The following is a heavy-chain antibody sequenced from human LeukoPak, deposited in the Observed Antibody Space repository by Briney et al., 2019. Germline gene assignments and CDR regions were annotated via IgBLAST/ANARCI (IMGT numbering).Heavy chain of an antibody. Sequence: GESLRISCKVSGYSFTTYWISWVRQMPGKGLEWMGRIDPSDSYTDYAPSFQGHVTISADRPLSTAYLQWYSLKASDTATYYCARQDFWGQGTLVTVSS. V-gene: IGHV5-10-1*01. J-gene: IGHJ4*02. CDR1: GYSFTTYW. CDR3: ARQDF. CDR2: IDPSDSYT.